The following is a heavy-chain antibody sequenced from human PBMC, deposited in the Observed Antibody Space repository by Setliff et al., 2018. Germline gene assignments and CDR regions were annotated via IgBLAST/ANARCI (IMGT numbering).Heavy chain of an antibody. CDR3: AKEYVVISFVRNSHKHYGMDV. V-gene: IGHV3-48*03. Sequence: GGSLRLSCEASGFTFKTYEMIWVRQAPGKGLERVSKTHTDGITIYSDSVRGRFTIFRDSAKNSLHLQMTSLSAEDTAVYYCAKEYVVISFVRNSHKHYGMDVWGPGTTVTVSS. J-gene: IGHJ6*02. CDR1: GFTFKTYE. CDR2: THTDGITI. D-gene: IGHD2-21*01.